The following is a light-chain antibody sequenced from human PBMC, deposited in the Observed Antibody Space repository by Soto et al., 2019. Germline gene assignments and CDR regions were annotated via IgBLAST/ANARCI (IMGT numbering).Light chain of an antibody. CDR2: DVS. Sequence: QSALTQPASVSGSPGQSITLSCTGTSSDVGSYNSVSWYQQHPGTAPKAMIYDVSNRPSGVSNRFSGSKSGTTASLTISGLQAEDEADYYCSSYTSSTTIVFGTGTKLTVL. J-gene: IGLJ1*01. CDR3: SSYTSSTTIV. V-gene: IGLV2-14*03. CDR1: SSDVGSYNS.